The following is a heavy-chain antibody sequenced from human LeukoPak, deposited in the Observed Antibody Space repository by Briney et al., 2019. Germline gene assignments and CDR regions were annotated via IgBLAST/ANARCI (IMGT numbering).Heavy chain of an antibody. D-gene: IGHD1-1*01. Sequence: GASVKVSCKASGYTFTNYYMHWVRQAPGQGLEWMGLIHPGGGSTNYPQKFQGRVTMTRDTSTSTIYMELSSLRSEDTAVYYCARRNMERRHYHYYYMDVWGKGTTVTVSS. V-gene: IGHV1-46*01. J-gene: IGHJ6*03. CDR1: GYTFTNYY. CDR3: ARRNMERRHYHYYYMDV. CDR2: IHPGGGST.